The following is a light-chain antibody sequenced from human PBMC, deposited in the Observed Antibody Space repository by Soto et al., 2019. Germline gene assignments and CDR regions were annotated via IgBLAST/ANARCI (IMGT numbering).Light chain of an antibody. CDR1: QTLSNSF. J-gene: IGKJ5*01. CDR3: QQYGTSEII. V-gene: IGKV3-20*01. CDR2: DTS. Sequence: EIVLTQSAGTLSLSPGARATSTSRASQTLSNSFIAWYQQKPGQAPRLIIYDTSSRATGVPDRYSASRSGTDFTLTISRLEPEDVAVFFCQQYGTSEIIFGQGTRLEIK.